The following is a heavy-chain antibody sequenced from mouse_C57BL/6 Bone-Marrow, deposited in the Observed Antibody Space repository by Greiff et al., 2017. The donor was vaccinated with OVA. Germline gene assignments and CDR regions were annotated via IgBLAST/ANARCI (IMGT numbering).Heavy chain of an antibody. CDR3: ARRGDYSNYAVGSTGNFDV. J-gene: IGHJ1*03. CDR2: IDPEDGET. V-gene: IGHV14-2*01. D-gene: IGHD2-5*01. Sequence: EVQLQESGAELVKPGASVKLSCTASGFNIKDYYMHWVKQRTEQGLEWIGRIDPEDGETKYAPKFQGKATITADTSSNTAYLQLSSLTSEDTAVYYGARRGDYSNYAVGSTGNFDVWGTGTTVTVSS. CDR1: GFNIKDYY.